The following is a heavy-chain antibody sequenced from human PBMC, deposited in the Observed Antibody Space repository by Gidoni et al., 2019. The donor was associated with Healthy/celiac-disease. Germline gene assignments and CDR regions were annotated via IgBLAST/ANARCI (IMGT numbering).Heavy chain of an antibody. Sequence: QFHLVQSGSEVRRPGPPLKFSSTPSGAPFATYPLTWVRQAPGQGLEWMGRIIPILGIANYAQKVQGRVTITADKSTSTAYMELSSLRSEDTAVYYCASSVRVTMVRGVKVNYGMDVWGQGTTVTVSS. CDR1: GAPFATYP. CDR3: ASSVRVTMVRGVKVNYGMDV. J-gene: IGHJ6*02. V-gene: IGHV1-69*02. D-gene: IGHD3-10*01. CDR2: IIPILGIA.